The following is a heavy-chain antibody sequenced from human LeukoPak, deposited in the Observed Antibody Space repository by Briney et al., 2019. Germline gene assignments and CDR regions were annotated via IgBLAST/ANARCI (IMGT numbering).Heavy chain of an antibody. V-gene: IGHV4-34*01. CDR2: INHSGST. Sequence: PSETLSLTCAVYGGSFSGYYWSWIRQPPGKGLEWIGEINHSGSTNYSPSLKSRVTISVDTSKNQFSLKLSSVTAADTAVYYCARRSYYYGSGSSVWGQGTLVTVSS. CDR3: ARRSYYYGSGSSV. CDR1: GGSFSGYY. J-gene: IGHJ4*02. D-gene: IGHD3-10*01.